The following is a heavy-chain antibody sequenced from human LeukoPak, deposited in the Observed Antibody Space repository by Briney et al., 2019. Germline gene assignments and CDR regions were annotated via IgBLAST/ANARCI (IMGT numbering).Heavy chain of an antibody. CDR3: ARELTVKGTDWFDS. J-gene: IGHJ5*01. CDR1: GDSINDYH. Sequence: SETLSLTCTVSGDSINDYHWSWIRRPAGKGLEWIGRIYTSGSTNYNPSLKSRVTMTVDTSESQISLKMRSVTAADTAVYYCARELTVKGTDWFDSWGQGTLVTVSS. V-gene: IGHV4-4*07. CDR2: IYTSGST. D-gene: IGHD4-11*01.